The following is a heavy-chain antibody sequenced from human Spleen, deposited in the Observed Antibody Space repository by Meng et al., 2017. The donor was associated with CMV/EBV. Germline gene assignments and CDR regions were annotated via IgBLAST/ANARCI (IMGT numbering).Heavy chain of an antibody. CDR2: ISSDGSNQ. CDR1: GFTFSNYA. V-gene: IGHV3-30-3*01. Sequence: GESLKISCAASGFTFSNYALHWVRQAPGKGLEWVAVISSDGSNQYYADSVKGRFTISRDNSKNTLSLQMNSLRPEDTALYYCARAPRIFGVALDYWGQGTLVTVS. CDR3: ARAPRIFGVALDY. J-gene: IGHJ4*02. D-gene: IGHD3-3*02.